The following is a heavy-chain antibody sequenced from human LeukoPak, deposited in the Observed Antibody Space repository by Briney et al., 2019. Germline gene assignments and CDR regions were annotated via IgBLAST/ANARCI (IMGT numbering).Heavy chain of an antibody. V-gene: IGHV1-69*13. CDR2: IIPIFGTA. CDR1: GGTFSSYA. D-gene: IGHD2-2*01. J-gene: IGHJ4*02. Sequence: SVKVSCKASGGTFSSYAISWVRQAPGQGLEWMGGIIPIFGTANYAQKFQGRVTITADESTSTAYMELSSLRSEDTAVYYCARETHCSSTSCYIDYWGQGTLVTVSS. CDR3: ARETHCSSTSCYIDY.